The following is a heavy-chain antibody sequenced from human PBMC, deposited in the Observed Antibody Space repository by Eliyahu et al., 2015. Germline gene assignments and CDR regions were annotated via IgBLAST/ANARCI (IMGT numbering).Heavy chain of an antibody. D-gene: IGHD4-23*01. Sequence: QVKLQESGPGLVKPSETLSLPCXVSGGXIXGSGYYWGXIRXPPGKGLEWIGAMYYSGGTYYNPSLKSRVTISIDTPKNQFSLKLTSVTATDTAVYYCARRGSAVTLDYWGQGTLVTVSS. CDR2: MYYSGGT. CDR1: GGXIXGSGYY. J-gene: IGHJ4*02. V-gene: IGHV4-39*01. CDR3: ARRGSAVTLDY.